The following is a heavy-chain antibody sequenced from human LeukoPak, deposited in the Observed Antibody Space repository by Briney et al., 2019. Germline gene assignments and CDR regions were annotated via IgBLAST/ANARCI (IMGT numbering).Heavy chain of an antibody. CDR2: VSGGGST. D-gene: IGHD3-22*01. CDR3: AKEKNSGYYYHFDY. Sequence: TGGPLRLSCAASGFTFTNFGMSWVRQAPGKGLEWVSAVSGGGSTFYADSVKGRFTISRDNSKNTVYLQMNSLRAEDTAIYYCAKEKNSGYYYHFDYWGQGTLVTVSS. V-gene: IGHV3-23*01. CDR1: GFTFTNFG. J-gene: IGHJ4*02.